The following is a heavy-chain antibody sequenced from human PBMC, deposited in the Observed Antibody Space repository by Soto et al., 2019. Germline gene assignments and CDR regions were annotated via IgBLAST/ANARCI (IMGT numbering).Heavy chain of an antibody. V-gene: IGHV4-34*01. D-gene: IGHD2-2*01. CDR2: INHSGST. CDR3: ARVARTPYCSSTSCYVLGAFAI. CDR1: GGSFSGYY. J-gene: IGHJ3*02. Sequence: PSETLSLTCAVYGGSFSGYYWSWIRQPPGKGLEWIGEINHSGSTNYNPSLKSRVTISVDTSKNQFSLKLSSVTAADTAVYYCARVARTPYCSSTSCYVLGAFAIWGQGTMVTVSS.